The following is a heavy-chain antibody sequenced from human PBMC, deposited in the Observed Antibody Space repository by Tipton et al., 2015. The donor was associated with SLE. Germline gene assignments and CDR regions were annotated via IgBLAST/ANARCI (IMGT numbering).Heavy chain of an antibody. J-gene: IGHJ5*02. CDR2: IYYSGST. D-gene: IGHD3-16*01. Sequence: LRLSCTVSGGSISSYYWSWIRQPPGKGLEWIGYIYYSGSTNYNPSLKSRVTISVDTSKNQFSLKLSSVTAADTAVYYCARHGGTGRNWFDPWGQGTLVTVSS. V-gene: IGHV4-59*08. CDR1: GGSISSYY. CDR3: ARHGGTGRNWFDP.